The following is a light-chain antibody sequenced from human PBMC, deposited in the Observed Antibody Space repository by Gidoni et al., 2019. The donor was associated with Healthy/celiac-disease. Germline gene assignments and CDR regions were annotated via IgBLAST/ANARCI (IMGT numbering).Light chain of an antibody. CDR1: SSYVGGYNY. CDR3: SSYTSSSTPVV. Sequence: QSALTQPASVSGSPGQSITISCTGTSSYVGGYNYVSWYQQHPGKAPKLMIYDVSNRPSGVSNRFSGSKSGNTASLTISGLKAEDEADYYCSSYTSSSTPVVFGGGTKLTV. V-gene: IGLV2-14*03. J-gene: IGLJ2*01. CDR2: DVS.